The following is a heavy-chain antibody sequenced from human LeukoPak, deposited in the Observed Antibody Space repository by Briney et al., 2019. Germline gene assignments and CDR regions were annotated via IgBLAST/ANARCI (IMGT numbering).Heavy chain of an antibody. Sequence: GASVKVSCKASGYTFTSYGIIWVRQAPGQGLEWMGWISAYNGNTNYAQKLQGRVTMTTDTSTSTAYMELRSLRSDDTAVYYCARDSRLSYDSSGYYFGDIDYWGQGTLVTVSS. CDR1: GYTFTSYG. CDR2: ISAYNGNT. J-gene: IGHJ4*02. D-gene: IGHD3-22*01. V-gene: IGHV1-18*01. CDR3: ARDSRLSYDSSGYYFGDIDY.